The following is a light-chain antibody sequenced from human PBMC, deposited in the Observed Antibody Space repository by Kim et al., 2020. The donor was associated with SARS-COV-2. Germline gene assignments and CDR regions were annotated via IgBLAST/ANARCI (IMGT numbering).Light chain of an antibody. CDR2: RNN. CDR1: SNIVANQG. V-gene: IGLV10-54*02. J-gene: IGLJ3*02. CDR3: SALDISLSARV. Sequence: RRTATLTCTGNSNIVANQGAAWLQQHQGHPPKLLSYRNNTRPSGISERFSASRSGNTASLTITGLQPEDEADYYCSALDISLSARVFGGGTQLTVL.